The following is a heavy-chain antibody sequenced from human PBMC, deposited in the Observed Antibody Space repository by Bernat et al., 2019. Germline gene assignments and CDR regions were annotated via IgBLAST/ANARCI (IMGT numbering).Heavy chain of an antibody. D-gene: IGHD3-10*01. V-gene: IGHV3-23*01. Sequence: EVQLLESGGGLVQPGGSLRLSCAASGFSFSTYAMSWVRQAPGKGLEWVSHISGSGGSTYYADSVKGRFTISRDNPKNTLYLQMNSLRVEDTALYFCAKDINYYGSGSLDYWGQGTLVTVSS. J-gene: IGHJ4*02. CDR3: AKDINYYGSGSLDY. CDR2: ISGSGGST. CDR1: GFSFSTYA.